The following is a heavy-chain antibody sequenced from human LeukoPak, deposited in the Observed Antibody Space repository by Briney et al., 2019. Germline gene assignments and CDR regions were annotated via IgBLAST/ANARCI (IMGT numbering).Heavy chain of an antibody. J-gene: IGHJ6*03. CDR2: ISGSSNTI. Sequence: GGSLRLSCAASGFSFSSYSMNWVRQAPGKGLEWLSYISGSSNTIYYADSVKGRFTISRDNAMNSQYLQMNSLRAEDTAVYYCAGESLGYCSGSTCYYFYMDFWGKGTTVTVSS. CDR1: GFSFSSYS. D-gene: IGHD2-15*01. V-gene: IGHV3-48*04. CDR3: AGESLGYCSGSTCYYFYMDF.